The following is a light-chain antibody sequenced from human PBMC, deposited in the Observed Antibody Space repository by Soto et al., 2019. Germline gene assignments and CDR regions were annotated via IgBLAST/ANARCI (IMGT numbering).Light chain of an antibody. CDR3: QQYNSYSP. V-gene: IGKV1-5*03. J-gene: IGKJ4*02. Sequence: DIQMTQSPSTLSASVGDRVTITCRASQSLSGLLARYQQKPGKAPTLLIYKTSSLKSGVPSRFSGSGSGTEFTLTISSLQPDDFATYYCQQYNSYSPFGGGTKVEIK. CDR2: KTS. CDR1: QSLSGL.